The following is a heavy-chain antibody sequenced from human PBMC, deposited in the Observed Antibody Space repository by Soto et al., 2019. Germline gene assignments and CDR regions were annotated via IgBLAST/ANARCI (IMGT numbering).Heavy chain of an antibody. CDR1: GFTFDDYA. J-gene: IGHJ6*03. V-gene: IGHV3-9*01. CDR2: ISWNSGSI. Sequence: GGSLRLSCAASGFTFDDYAMHWVRQAPGRGLEWVSGISWNSGSIGYADSVKGRFTISRDNAKNSLYLQMNSLRAEDTALYYCAKDISYYACMDVWGKGTTVTVSS. CDR3: AKDISYYACMDV. D-gene: IGHD3-10*01.